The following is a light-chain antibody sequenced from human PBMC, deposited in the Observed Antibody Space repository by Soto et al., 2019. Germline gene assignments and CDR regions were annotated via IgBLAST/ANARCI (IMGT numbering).Light chain of an antibody. J-gene: IGKJ4*01. CDR1: QSVSSSY. Sequence: EIVLTQSPGTLSLSPGERATLSCRASQSVSSSYLAWYQQKPGQAPRLLIYGASNRATGIPDRFCGSGSGTDFTLTISRMEPEDFAVYYCQQYGDSPPLTFGGGTKVEIK. CDR3: QQYGDSPPLT. V-gene: IGKV3-20*01. CDR2: GAS.